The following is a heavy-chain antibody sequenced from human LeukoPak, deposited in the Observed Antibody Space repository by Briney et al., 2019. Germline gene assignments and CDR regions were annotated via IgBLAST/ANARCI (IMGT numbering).Heavy chain of an antibody. CDR3: ARGGGSYYFDY. J-gene: IGHJ4*02. V-gene: IGHV3-53*01. CDR2: IYSGGST. CDR1: GFTFSDYY. Sequence: PGGSLRLSCAASGFTFSDYYMSWIRQAPGKGLEWVSVIYSGGSTYYADSVKGRFTISRDNSKNTLYLQMNSLRAEDTAVYYCARGGGSYYFDYWGQGTLVTVSS. D-gene: IGHD3-10*01.